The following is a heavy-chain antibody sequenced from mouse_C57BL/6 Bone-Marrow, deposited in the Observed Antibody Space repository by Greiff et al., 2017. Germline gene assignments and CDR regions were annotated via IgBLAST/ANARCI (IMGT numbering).Heavy chain of an antibody. Sequence: VQLQQSGPELVQPGASVKISCKASGYAFSSSCMNWVKQRPGKGLEWIGRIYTGDGDTNYNGKFKGKATLTADKSSSTAYMQLSRLTSEDSAVYFCARYGSSYYWYFDVWGTGTTVTVSS. CDR2: IYTGDGDT. V-gene: IGHV1-82*01. CDR3: ARYGSSYYWYFDV. J-gene: IGHJ1*03. D-gene: IGHD1-1*01. CDR1: GYAFSSSC.